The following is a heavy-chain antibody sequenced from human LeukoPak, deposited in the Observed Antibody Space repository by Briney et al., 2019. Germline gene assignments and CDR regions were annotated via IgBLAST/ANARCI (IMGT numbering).Heavy chain of an antibody. J-gene: IGHJ4*02. Sequence: SETLSLTCTVSGGSISTTSSYWDWVRQPPGKGLEWIGSIYYDGSTHYNPSLKSRVTISVDTSKNQFSLKLSSVTAADTAVYYCARRGGTAAGNCFDYWGQGTLVTVSS. CDR3: ARRGGTAAGNCFDY. V-gene: IGHV4-39*01. CDR1: GGSISTTSSY. CDR2: IYYDGST. D-gene: IGHD6-13*01.